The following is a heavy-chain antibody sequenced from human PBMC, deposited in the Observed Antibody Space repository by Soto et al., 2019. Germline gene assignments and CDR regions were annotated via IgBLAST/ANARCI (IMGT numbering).Heavy chain of an antibody. V-gene: IGHV3-7*01. CDR1: GLTLSRYW. CDR3: VKAWYNDVWGYYFDY. D-gene: IGHD3-10*02. CDR2: IKEDGSGK. Sequence: EVQLVESGGGLVQPGGSLRLSCAPSGLTLSRYWMTWVRQPPRKGLEWVANIKEDGSGKYYVDSVKGRFTISRDNTKNSLYLQLNSLRAEDTATYYCVKAWYNDVWGYYFDYWGQGTLVTVSS. J-gene: IGHJ4*02.